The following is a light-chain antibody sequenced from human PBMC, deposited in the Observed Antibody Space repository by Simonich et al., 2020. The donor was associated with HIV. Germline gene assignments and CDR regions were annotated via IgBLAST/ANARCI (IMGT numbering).Light chain of an antibody. CDR3: QQYHNVPLT. J-gene: IGKJ4*01. CDR1: QDIATS. Sequence: IQLTQSPSTLSASVGDRVTITCQASQDIATSLNWYQQKPGKAPKLLIFDASNLETGVPSRFSGSASGTDFTFAISSLQPEDIATYFCQQYHNVPLTFAGGTKVEIK. CDR2: DAS. V-gene: IGKV1-33*01.